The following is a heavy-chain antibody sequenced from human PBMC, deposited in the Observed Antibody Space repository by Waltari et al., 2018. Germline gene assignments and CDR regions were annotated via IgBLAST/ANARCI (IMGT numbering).Heavy chain of an antibody. D-gene: IGHD1-26*01. CDR3: AKGRPPIVGATFEAFDY. J-gene: IGHJ4*02. Sequence: GKGLEWVSGISWNSGSIGYADSVKGRFTISRDNAKNSLYLQMNSLRAEDTALYYCAKGRPPIVGATFEAFDYWGQGTLVTVSS. CDR2: ISWNSGSI. V-gene: IGHV3-9*01.